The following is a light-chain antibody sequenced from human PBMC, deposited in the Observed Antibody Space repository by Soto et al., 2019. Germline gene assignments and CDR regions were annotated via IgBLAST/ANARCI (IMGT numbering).Light chain of an antibody. CDR2: KAS. Sequence: DIQMTQSPSTLSGSVGDRVTITCLAIQTISSWLEWYQQKPGKAPKLLIYKASTLKSGVPSRFRGSGSGTEFTLTISSLQPDDFETYYCQQYNSYSLTFGQGTKVDIK. J-gene: IGKJ2*01. V-gene: IGKV1-5*03. CDR1: QTISSW. CDR3: QQYNSYSLT.